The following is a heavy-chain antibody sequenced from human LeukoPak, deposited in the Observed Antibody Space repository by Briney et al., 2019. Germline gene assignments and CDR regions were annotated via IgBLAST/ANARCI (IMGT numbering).Heavy chain of an antibody. CDR3: AKEEAHITISRRKNWFDP. CDR2: ISGSGGST. V-gene: IGHV3-23*01. Sequence: GGSLRLPCAASGFTFSSYAMSWVRQAPGKGLEWVSAISGSGGSTYYADSVKGRFTISRDNSKNTLYLQMNSLRAEDTAVYYCAKEEAHITISRRKNWFDPWGQGTLVTVSS. J-gene: IGHJ5*02. D-gene: IGHD3-9*01. CDR1: GFTFSSYA.